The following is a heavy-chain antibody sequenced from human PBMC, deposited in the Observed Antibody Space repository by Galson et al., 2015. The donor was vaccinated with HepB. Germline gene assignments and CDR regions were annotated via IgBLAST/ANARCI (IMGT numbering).Heavy chain of an antibody. CDR3: VRDPPLGTPFDH. Sequence: LRLSCAASGFTFSSYNMNWVRQAPGKGLEWVASISSTSSYTYYADSLKGRFTVSRDNAKNSLYLQMNSLRAEDTAVYYCVRDPPLGTPFDHWGQGTLVTVSS. D-gene: IGHD7-27*01. J-gene: IGHJ4*02. CDR2: ISSTSSYT. V-gene: IGHV3-21*01. CDR1: GFTFSSYN.